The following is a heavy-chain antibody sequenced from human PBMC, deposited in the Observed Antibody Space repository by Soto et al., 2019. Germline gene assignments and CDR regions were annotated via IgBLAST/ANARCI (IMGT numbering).Heavy chain of an antibody. D-gene: IGHD3-9*01. CDR3: ATPPYGVLPGY. CDR1: GFSFSSYE. CDR2: ISSSGSTI. J-gene: IGHJ4*02. V-gene: IGHV3-48*03. Sequence: XVCLRLSCAACGFSFSSYEMNWVRQAPGKGLEWVSYISSSGSTIYYADSGKGRFTISRDNAKNSLNLQMNSLRAEDPAVYSCATPPYGVLPGYCGQRTLVTVSS.